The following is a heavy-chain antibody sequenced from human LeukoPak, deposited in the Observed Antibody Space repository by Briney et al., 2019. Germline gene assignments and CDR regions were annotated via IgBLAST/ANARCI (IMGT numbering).Heavy chain of an antibody. Sequence: PGGSLRLSCAASGFTFSSYSMNWVRQAPGKGLEWVSSISSSSSYIYYADSVKGRFTISRDNAKNSLYLQMNSLRAEDTAVYYCARAPYYYGSGSQYGMDVWGQGTTVTVSS. CDR3: ARAPYYYGSGSQYGMDV. V-gene: IGHV3-21*01. CDR2: ISSSSSYI. D-gene: IGHD3-10*01. J-gene: IGHJ6*02. CDR1: GFTFSSYS.